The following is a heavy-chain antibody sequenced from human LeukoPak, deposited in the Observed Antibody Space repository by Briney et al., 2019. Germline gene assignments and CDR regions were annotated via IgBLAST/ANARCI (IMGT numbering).Heavy chain of an antibody. CDR1: GFTFDDYA. CDR3: AKDYYYDSSGPNFDY. J-gene: IGHJ4*02. CDR2: ISWNSGSI. Sequence: GRSLRLSCAASGFTFDDYAMHWVRQAPGKGLEWVSGISWNSGSIGYADSVKGRFPISRDNAKNSLYLQMNSLRAEDTALYYCAKDYYYDSSGPNFDYWGQGTLVTVSS. D-gene: IGHD3-22*01. V-gene: IGHV3-9*01.